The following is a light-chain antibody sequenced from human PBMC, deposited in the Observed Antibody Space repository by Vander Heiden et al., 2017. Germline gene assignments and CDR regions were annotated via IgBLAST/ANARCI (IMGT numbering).Light chain of an antibody. CDR3: NSRDSSGNHLV. CDR2: GKN. V-gene: IGLV3-19*01. J-gene: IGLJ1*01. Sequence: SSELTQDPAVSVALGQTVRITCQGGSLRSYYASWYQQKPGQAPVLVIYGKNNRPSGIPDRFSGSSSGNTASLTITGAQAEDEADYYCNSRDSSGNHLVFGTGTKVTVL. CDR1: SLRSYY.